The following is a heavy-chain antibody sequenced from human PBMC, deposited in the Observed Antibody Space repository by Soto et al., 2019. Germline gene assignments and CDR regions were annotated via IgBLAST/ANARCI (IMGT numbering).Heavy chain of an antibody. CDR2: IKEDGSTK. Sequence: EVQLVESGGGLVQPGGSLRLSCVGSGFTFSIYWMAWVRQAPGKGLEWVANIKEDGSTKFYADSVKGRFTISRDNAKNSLFLEMNSLRAEDTAVYYCATTAAAAASDWGQGTLVTVSS. D-gene: IGHD6-13*01. CDR1: GFTFSIYW. J-gene: IGHJ4*02. V-gene: IGHV3-7*01. CDR3: ATTAAAAASD.